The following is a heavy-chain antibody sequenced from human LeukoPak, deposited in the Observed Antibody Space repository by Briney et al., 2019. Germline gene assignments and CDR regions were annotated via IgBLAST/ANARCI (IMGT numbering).Heavy chain of an antibody. D-gene: IGHD2-2*02. J-gene: IGHJ2*01. CDR2: INHSGST. CDR1: GGSFSGYY. Sequence: PSETLSLTCAVYGGSFSGYYWSWIRQPPGKGLEWIGEINHSGSTIYNPSLKSRVTISVDTSKNQFSLKLSSVTAADTAVYYCARDIVVVPAAIQYFDLWGRGTLVTVSS. V-gene: IGHV4-34*01. CDR3: ARDIVVVPAAIQYFDL.